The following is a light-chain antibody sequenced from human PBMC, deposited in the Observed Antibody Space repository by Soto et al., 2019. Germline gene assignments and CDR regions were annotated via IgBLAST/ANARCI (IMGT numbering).Light chain of an antibody. CDR2: AAS. CDR1: QGINNY. CDR3: QQYYNFPRT. Sequence: VIWMTQSPSLLSASTGDRVTINCRMSQGINNYLAWYQQKPVKAPELLIYAASTLQSGVPSRFSGSGSGTDFTLTISCLQSEDFATYYCQQYYNFPRTFGQGTKVEIK. V-gene: IGKV1D-8*01. J-gene: IGKJ1*01.